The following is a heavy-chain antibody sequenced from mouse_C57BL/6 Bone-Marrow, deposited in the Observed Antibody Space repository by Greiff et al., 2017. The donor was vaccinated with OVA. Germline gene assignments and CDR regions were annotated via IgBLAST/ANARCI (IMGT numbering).Heavy chain of an antibody. D-gene: IGHD1-1*01. CDR3: AICPPITTVVADWYFDV. Sequence: QVQLQQPGAELVKPGASVKVSCKASGYTFTSYWMHWVKQRPGQGLEWIGRIHPSDSDTNYNQKFKGKATLPVDNSSSTAYMQLSSLTSEDSAVYYCAICPPITTVVADWYFDVWGTGTTVTVSS. V-gene: IGHV1-74*01. J-gene: IGHJ1*03. CDR2: IHPSDSDT. CDR1: GYTFTSYW.